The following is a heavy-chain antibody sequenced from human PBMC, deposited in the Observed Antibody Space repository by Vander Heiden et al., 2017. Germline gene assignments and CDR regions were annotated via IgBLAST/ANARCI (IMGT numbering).Heavy chain of an antibody. CDR3: ARVPAAISGGFDP. D-gene: IGHD2-2*01. V-gene: IGHV4-39*01. CDR2: IYYRGST. Sequence: QLQLQESGPGLVKPSETLSLTCTVSGGSISSSSYYWGWIRQPPGKGLEWIGSIYYRGSTYYNPSLKSRVTISVDTSKNQFSLKLSSVTAADTAVYYCARVPAAISGGFDPWGQGTLVTVSS. CDR1: GGSISSSSYY. J-gene: IGHJ5*02.